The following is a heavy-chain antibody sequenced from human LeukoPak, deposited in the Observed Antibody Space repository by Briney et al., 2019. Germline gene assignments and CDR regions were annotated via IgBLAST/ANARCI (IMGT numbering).Heavy chain of an antibody. J-gene: IGHJ2*01. V-gene: IGHV3-21*05. D-gene: IGHD2-2*01. CDR2: ISSSSSYT. Sequence: GGSLRLSCAASGFIFSSDSMNWVRQAPGKGLEWVSYISSSSSYTNYADSVKGRFTISRDNAKNSLYLQMNSLRAEDTAVYYCARTPGRVVVPAATPYWYFDLWGRGTLVTVSS. CDR3: ARTPGRVVVPAATPYWYFDL. CDR1: GFIFSSDS.